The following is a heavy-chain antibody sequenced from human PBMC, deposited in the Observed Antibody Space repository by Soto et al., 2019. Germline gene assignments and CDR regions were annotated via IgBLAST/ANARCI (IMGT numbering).Heavy chain of an antibody. D-gene: IGHD6-13*01. CDR1: GGSISSYY. CDR3: ARQALHNTRGSSSCYAFDI. CDR2: IYYSGST. J-gene: IGHJ3*02. V-gene: IGHV4-59*01. Sequence: SETLSLTCTVSGGSISSYYWSWIRQPPGKGLEWIGYIYYSGSTNYNPSLKSRVTISVDTSKNQFSLKLSSVTAADTAVYYCARQALHNTRGSSSCYAFDIWGQGTMVTVSS.